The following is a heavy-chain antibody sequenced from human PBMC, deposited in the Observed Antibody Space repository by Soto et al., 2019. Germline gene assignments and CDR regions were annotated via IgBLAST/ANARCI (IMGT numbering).Heavy chain of an antibody. D-gene: IGHD2-2*01. CDR1: GGSISTNNW. Sequence: QVQLQESGPGLVKPSGTLSLTCAVSGGSISTNNWWHWIRQPPGEGLERIGEVHHTGNTNYSPSLKSRGTMSLDESRNQFSLSLTSVTAADTAVYYCARERGAGTYQGFDYWGQGTLVTVSS. J-gene: IGHJ4*02. V-gene: IGHV4-4*02. CDR3: ARERGAGTYQGFDY. CDR2: VHHTGNT.